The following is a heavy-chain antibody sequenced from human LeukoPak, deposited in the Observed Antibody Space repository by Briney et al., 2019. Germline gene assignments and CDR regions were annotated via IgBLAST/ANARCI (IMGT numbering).Heavy chain of an antibody. D-gene: IGHD2-2*01. J-gene: IGHJ6*02. V-gene: IGHV4-61*01. CDR3: ARDVGDCSSTSCSRYYYYGMDV. Sequence: SENLSLTCTGSGGSVSSGSYYWSWLRQPPGKGLEWIGYIYYSGSTNYKPSLKSRVTISVVTSKNQFSLKLSSVTAADTAVYYCARDVGDCSSTSCSRYYYYGMDVWGQGTTVTVSS. CDR1: GGSVSSGSYY. CDR2: IYYSGST.